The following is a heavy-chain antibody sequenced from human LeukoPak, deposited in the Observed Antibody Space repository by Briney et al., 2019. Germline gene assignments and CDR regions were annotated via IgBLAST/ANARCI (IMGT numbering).Heavy chain of an antibody. CDR1: GGTFSSYA. D-gene: IGHD2-2*01. CDR2: IIPIFGTA. J-gene: IGHJ4*02. CDR3: ARGYCSSTSCYAFDC. Sequence: GSSVTVSCKASGGTFSSYAINWVRQAPGQGLEWMGGIIPIFGTANYAQKFQGRVTITADESTSTAYMELSSLRSQDTAVYYCARGYCSSTSCYAFDCWGQGTLVTVSS. V-gene: IGHV1-69*01.